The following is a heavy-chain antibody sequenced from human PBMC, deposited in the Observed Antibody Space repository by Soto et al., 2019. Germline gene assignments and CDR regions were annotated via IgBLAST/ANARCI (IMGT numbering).Heavy chain of an antibody. V-gene: IGHV3-30-3*01. CDR1: GFTFSSYA. Sequence: QVQLVESGGGVVQPGRSLRLSCAASGFTFSSYAMHWVRQAPGKGLEWVAVISYDGSNKFYADSVKGRFTISRDNSKNTLYLQMNSLRAEDTAVYYCARGSLRFLIRSEYGMDVWGQGTTVTVSS. J-gene: IGHJ6*02. CDR2: ISYDGSNK. CDR3: ARGSLRFLIRSEYGMDV. D-gene: IGHD3-3*01.